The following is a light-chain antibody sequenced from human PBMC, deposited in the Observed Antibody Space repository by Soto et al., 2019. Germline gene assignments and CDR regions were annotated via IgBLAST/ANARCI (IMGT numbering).Light chain of an antibody. V-gene: IGKV3-11*01. CDR1: QSISTY. CDR2: DAS. J-gene: IGKJ4*01. Sequence: EIVLTQSPATLSLSPGERDTLSFRASQSISTYLAWYQQKPGQAPRLLIYDASNRATGIPARFSGSGSGTDFTLTISSLEPEDFAVYYCQQRSSWLFGGGTKVDIK. CDR3: QQRSSWL.